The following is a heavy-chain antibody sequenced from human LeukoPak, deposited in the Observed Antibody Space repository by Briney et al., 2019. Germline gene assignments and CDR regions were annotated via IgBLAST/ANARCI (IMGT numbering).Heavy chain of an antibody. CDR2: IYPNGGAT. Sequence: GASVKVSCKASGYTFTGYYMHWVRQAPGQGLEWMGWIYPNGGATKYAQKFQGRVTMTRDTSTSTAYMELSGLRSDDTAVYYCGTLLSNGPFDYWGQGSLVTVSS. CDR3: GTLLSNGPFDY. V-gene: IGHV1-2*02. J-gene: IGHJ4*02. CDR1: GYTFTGYY.